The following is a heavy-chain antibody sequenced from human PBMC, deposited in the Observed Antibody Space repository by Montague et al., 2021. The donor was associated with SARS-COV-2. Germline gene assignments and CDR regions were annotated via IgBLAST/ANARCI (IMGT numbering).Heavy chain of an antibody. Sequence: SETLSLTCTVSGDSINSYYWSWIRQSPGKGLDRIGYISDSGSTNFNPSLKSRVSMSVDTSKNQFSLNLRYVTAADTAVYYCAKGGGGGSSFFAYWGQGTLVTVSS. D-gene: IGHD6-6*01. V-gene: IGHV4-59*01. CDR3: AKGGGGGSSFFAY. CDR1: GDSINSYY. J-gene: IGHJ4*02. CDR2: ISDSGST.